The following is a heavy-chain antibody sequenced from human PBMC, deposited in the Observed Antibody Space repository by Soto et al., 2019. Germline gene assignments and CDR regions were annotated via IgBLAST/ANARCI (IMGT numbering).Heavy chain of an antibody. CDR1: RFTFSSYA. J-gene: IGHJ6*02. CDR2: ISYDGSNK. D-gene: IGHD3-3*01. Sequence: GGSLRLSCAASRFTFSSYAMHWVRQAPGKGLEWVAVISYDGSNKYYADSVKGRFTISRDNSKNTLYLQMNSLRAEDTAVYYCARDVSTIFGVVIIAYGMDVWGQGTTVTVSS. V-gene: IGHV3-30-3*01. CDR3: ARDVSTIFGVVIIAYGMDV.